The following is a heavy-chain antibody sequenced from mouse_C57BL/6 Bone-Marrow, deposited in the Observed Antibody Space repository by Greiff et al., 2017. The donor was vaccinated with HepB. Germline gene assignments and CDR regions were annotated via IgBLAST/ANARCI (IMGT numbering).Heavy chain of an antibody. Sequence: QVQLKQSGPGLVQPSQSLSITCTVSGFSLTSYGVHWVRQSPGKGLEWLGVIWSGGSTDYNAAFISRLSISKENSKSQVFFKMNSLQADDTAIYYCARAVYRSYVWFAYWGQGTLVTVSA. J-gene: IGHJ3*01. CDR1: GFSLTSYG. D-gene: IGHD1-1*01. V-gene: IGHV2-2*01. CDR2: IWSGGST. CDR3: ARAVYRSYVWFAY.